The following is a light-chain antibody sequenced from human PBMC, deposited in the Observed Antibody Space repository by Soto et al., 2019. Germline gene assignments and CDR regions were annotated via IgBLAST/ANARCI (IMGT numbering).Light chain of an antibody. CDR2: DVS. J-gene: IGLJ2*01. CDR1: SSDVGDYKY. CDR3: NSCTDTTNLI. V-gene: IGLV2-14*03. Sequence: QSALTQPASVSGSPGQSITISCTGTSSDVGDYKYVSWYQQHPGKAPKLIIYDVSNRHSGISNRFSGSKSGNTASLTISGLQAEDEADYYCNSCTDTTNLIFGGGTKLTVL.